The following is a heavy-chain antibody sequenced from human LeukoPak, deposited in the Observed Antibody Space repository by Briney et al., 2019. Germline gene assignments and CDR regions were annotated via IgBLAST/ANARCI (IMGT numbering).Heavy chain of an antibody. CDR2: IKQDGSEK. V-gene: IGHV3-7*03. CDR3: ARESVYYGMDV. J-gene: IGHJ6*02. D-gene: IGHD4-17*01. Sequence: GGSLRLSCAASGFTFGSYWMSWVRQAPGKGLEWVANIKQDGSEKYYVDSVKGRFTISRDNAKNSLYLQMNSLRAEDTAVYYCARESVYYGMDVWGQGTTVTVSS. CDR1: GFTFGSYW.